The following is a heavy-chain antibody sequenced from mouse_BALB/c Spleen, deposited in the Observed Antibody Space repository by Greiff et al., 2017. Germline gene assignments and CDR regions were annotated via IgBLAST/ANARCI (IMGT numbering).Heavy chain of an antibody. CDR1: GFTFSSYA. Sequence: VQLKESGGGLVKPGGSLKLSCAASGFTFSSYAMSWVRQTPEKRLEWVASISSGGSTYYPDSVKGRFTISRDNAKNTLYLQMSSLKSEDTAMYCCTRDDNFAGWCAYWGQGTLVTVCA. CDR3: TRDDNFAGWCAY. V-gene: IGHV5-6-4*01. J-gene: IGHJ3*01. D-gene: IGHD1-3*01. CDR2: ISSGGST.